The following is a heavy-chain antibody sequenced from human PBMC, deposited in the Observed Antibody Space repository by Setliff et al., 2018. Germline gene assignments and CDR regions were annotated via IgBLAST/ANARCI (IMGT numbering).Heavy chain of an antibody. Sequence: PGGSLRLSCAASGFTFSDYSMNWVRQAPGKGLEWVSYFSGSSSTIRYADSVKGRFTISRDNAKNSLYLQMNSLRAEDTAVYYCARSGNYRVDYWGQGTLVTVSS. CDR3: ARSGNYRVDY. CDR1: GFTFSDYS. D-gene: IGHD1-26*01. V-gene: IGHV3-48*01. CDR2: FSGSSSTI. J-gene: IGHJ4*02.